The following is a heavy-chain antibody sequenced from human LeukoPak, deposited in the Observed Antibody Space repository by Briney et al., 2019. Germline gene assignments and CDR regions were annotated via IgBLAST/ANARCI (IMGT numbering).Heavy chain of an antibody. J-gene: IGHJ6*02. CDR3: ARVAYCSGGTCSYYYYGMDV. V-gene: IGHV3-23*01. CDR1: GFTFSSYA. D-gene: IGHD2-15*01. Sequence: PGGSLRLSCAVSGFTFSSYAMSWVRQAPGKGLEWVSSISDSSINIHYADSVKGRFTISRDNSKNTLYLQMNSLRAEDTAVYYCARVAYCSGGTCSYYYYGMDVWGQGTTVTVSS. CDR2: ISDSSINI.